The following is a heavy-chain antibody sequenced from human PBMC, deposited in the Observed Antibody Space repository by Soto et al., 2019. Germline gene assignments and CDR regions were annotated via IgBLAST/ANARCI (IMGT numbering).Heavy chain of an antibody. Sequence: ASVKVSCKASGYSFTDYHIHWVRQAPGQGLEWLGRINPKSGGTSTTQKFQGWVTMTRDRSISTVYMELTRLRSDDTAVYFCARGHSTDCSNGVCSFFYNHEMDVWGQGTTVTVS. D-gene: IGHD2-8*01. CDR1: GYSFTDYH. CDR3: ARGHSTDCSNGVCSFFYNHEMDV. J-gene: IGHJ6*02. V-gene: IGHV1-2*04. CDR2: INPKSGGT.